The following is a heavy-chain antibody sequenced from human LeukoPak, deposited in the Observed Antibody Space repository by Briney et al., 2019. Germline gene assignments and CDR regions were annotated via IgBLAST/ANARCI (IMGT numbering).Heavy chain of an antibody. D-gene: IGHD6-19*01. J-gene: IGHJ1*01. CDR2: ISYDANSQ. CDR3: ARAYKDRSLAGKKEFFQH. Sequence: PGRSLRLSCAASGFTFRNYAMHWVRQAPGKGLEWVAHISYDANSQYYADSVKGRLTISRDNANNFLYLQMNSLRAEDTALYYCARAYKDRSLAGKKEFFQHWGQGTLVTVSS. CDR1: GFTFRNYA. V-gene: IGHV3-30-3*01.